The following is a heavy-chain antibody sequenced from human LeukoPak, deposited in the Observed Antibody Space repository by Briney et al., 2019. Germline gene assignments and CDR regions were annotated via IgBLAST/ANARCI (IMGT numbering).Heavy chain of an antibody. CDR3: ARERDRIQLERRVERYYYGMYV. Sequence: GGSLTLSCAASGLTVSSNYLSWVRQAPGKGLEWVSVMYSDCSTYYEDSVKGRFTITRDNAKNSQYLQMNSLRAEDTAVYYCARERDRIQLERRVERYYYGMYVWGQRATGTVSS. CDR1: GLTVSSNY. V-gene: IGHV3-66*01. D-gene: IGHD1-1*01. CDR2: MYSDCST. J-gene: IGHJ6*02.